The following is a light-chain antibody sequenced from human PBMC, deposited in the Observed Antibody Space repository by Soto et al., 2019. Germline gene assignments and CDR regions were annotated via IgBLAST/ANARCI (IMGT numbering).Light chain of an antibody. CDR1: QGVTSNY. CDR3: QQYGSSSPTT. Sequence: EIVLTQSPGTLSLSPGERATLSCRASQGVTSNYLAWYQQRPGQAPRLLIYDASNRVTGIPDRFSGGGSGTDFILTISRLEPEDFAMYYCQQYGSSSPTTFGQGTRLEIE. CDR2: DAS. V-gene: IGKV3-20*01. J-gene: IGKJ5*01.